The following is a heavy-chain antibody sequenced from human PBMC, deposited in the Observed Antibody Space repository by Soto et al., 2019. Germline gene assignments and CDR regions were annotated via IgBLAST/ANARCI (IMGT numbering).Heavy chain of an antibody. CDR1: GFSLSTSGVG. J-gene: IGHJ6*03. D-gene: IGHD2-21*01. V-gene: IGHV2-5*02. CDR3: ARENLYCGGDCYPNYYYYYMDV. Sequence: SGPTLVNPTQTLTLTCTFSGFSLSTSGVGVGWIRQPPGKALEWLALIYWDDDKRYSPSLKSRLTITKDTSKNQVVLTMTNMDPVDTAVYYCARENLYCGGDCYPNYYYYYMDVWGKGTTVTVSS. CDR2: IYWDDDK.